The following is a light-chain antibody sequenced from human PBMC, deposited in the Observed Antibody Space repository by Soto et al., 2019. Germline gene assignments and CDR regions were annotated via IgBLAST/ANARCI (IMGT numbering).Light chain of an antibody. CDR2: DAS. Sequence: EFVLTQSPGTLSLSPGERATLSCRASQTVRNNYLAWYQQKPGQAPRLLIYDASSRATGIPDRFSGSGSGTDFTLTISRLEPEDFAVYYCQQYGSSPSITFGQGTRLEIK. CDR3: QQYGSSPSIT. CDR1: QTVRNNY. J-gene: IGKJ5*01. V-gene: IGKV3-20*01.